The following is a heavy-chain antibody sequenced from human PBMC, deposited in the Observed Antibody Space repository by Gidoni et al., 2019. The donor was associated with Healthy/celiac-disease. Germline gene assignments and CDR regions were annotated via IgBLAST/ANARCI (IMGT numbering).Heavy chain of an antibody. CDR3: ARETSGSYFDGLDY. J-gene: IGHJ4*02. CDR1: GCTFSSYA. D-gene: IGHD1-26*01. CDR2: IIPIFGTA. V-gene: IGHV1-69*01. Sequence: QVQLVQSGAEVKKPGSSVKVSCKASGCTFSSYAISWVRQAPGQGLELMGGIIPIFGTANYAQKFQGRVTITADESTSTAYMELSSLRSEDTAVYYCARETSGSYFDGLDYWGQGTLVTVSS.